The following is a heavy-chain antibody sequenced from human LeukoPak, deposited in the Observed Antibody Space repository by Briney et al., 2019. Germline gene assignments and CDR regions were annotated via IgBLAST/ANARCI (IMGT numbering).Heavy chain of an antibody. Sequence: GGSLRLSSAASGFTFSSYWMSWVRQAPGKGLEWVANIKQDGSEKYYVDSVKGRFTISRDNAKNSLYLQMNSLRAEDTAVYYCARCGSSWYGYYYYYYMDVWGKGTTVTVSS. D-gene: IGHD6-13*01. CDR1: GFTFSSYW. J-gene: IGHJ6*03. CDR3: ARCGSSWYGYYYYYYMDV. CDR2: IKQDGSEK. V-gene: IGHV3-7*01.